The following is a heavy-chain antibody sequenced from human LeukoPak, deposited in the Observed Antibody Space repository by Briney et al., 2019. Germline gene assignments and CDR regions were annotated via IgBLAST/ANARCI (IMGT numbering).Heavy chain of an antibody. D-gene: IGHD6-19*01. CDR2: ISGSGGST. J-gene: IGHJ3*02. Sequence: GGSLRLSCAASGFTFSSYAMSWVRQAPGKGLEWVSAISGSGGSTYYADSVKGRFTISRDNAKNSLYLQMNSLRAEDTALYYCAKEDSSGWYLAYDIWGQGTMVTVSS. V-gene: IGHV3-23*01. CDR1: GFTFSSYA. CDR3: AKEDSSGWYLAYDI.